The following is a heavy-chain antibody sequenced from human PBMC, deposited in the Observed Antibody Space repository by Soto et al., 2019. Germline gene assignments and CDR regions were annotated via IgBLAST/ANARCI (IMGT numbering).Heavy chain of an antibody. CDR3: VKSRGGNNFDFFD. Sequence: PGGSLRLSCSASGFTFSSYAMHWVRQAPGKGLEYVSGIRGNGDPPFYADSVKGRFTTSRDNSKNTLYLQMSSLSADDPAVYYCVKSRGGNNFDFFDWGQGALVTVSS. J-gene: IGHJ4*02. CDR1: GFTFSSYA. V-gene: IGHV3-64D*06. CDR2: IRGNGDPP. D-gene: IGHD5-12*01.